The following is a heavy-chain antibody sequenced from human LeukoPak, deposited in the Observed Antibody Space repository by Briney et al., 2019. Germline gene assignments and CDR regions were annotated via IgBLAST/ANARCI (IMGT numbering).Heavy chain of an antibody. J-gene: IGHJ3*02. CDR3: ARELRTDAFDI. D-gene: IGHD3-10*01. CDR1: GFTFSSYG. V-gene: IGHV3-33*01. Sequence: PGASLRLSCAASGFTFSSYGMHWVRQAPGKGLEWVAVIWYDGSNKYYADSVKGRFSISRDNSKNTLYLQMNSLRAEDTAVYYCARELRTDAFDIWGQGTMVTVSS. CDR2: IWYDGSNK.